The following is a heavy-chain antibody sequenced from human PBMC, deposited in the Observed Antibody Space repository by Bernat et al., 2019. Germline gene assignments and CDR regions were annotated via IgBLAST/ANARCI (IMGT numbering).Heavy chain of an antibody. V-gene: IGHV1-69*01. Sequence: QVQLVQSGAEVKKPGSSVKVSCKASGGTFSSYAISWVRQAPGQGLEWMGGIIPIFGTANYAQKFQGRVTITADESTSTAYMELSSLRSEDTAVYYCARGEGLYCSSTSCYRYYYYYMDVWGKGTTVTVSS. CDR1: GGTFSSYA. D-gene: IGHD2-2*01. CDR3: ARGEGLYCSSTSCYRYYYYYMDV. J-gene: IGHJ6*03. CDR2: IIPIFGTA.